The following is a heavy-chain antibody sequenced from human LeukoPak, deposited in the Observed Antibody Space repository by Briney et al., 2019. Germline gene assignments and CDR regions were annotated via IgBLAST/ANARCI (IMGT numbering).Heavy chain of an antibody. D-gene: IGHD5-12*01. CDR1: GFSFSRYN. V-gene: IGHV3-21*01. Sequence: GGSLRLSCAASGFSFSRYNMNWVRQAPGKGLEWVSSISSSPSYIYYADSVKGRFTISRDDAKNSLYLQMNSLRAEDTAVYYCARGPSGYHNIGGQGTLVTVSS. CDR3: ARGPSGYHNI. CDR2: ISSSPSYI. J-gene: IGHJ4*02.